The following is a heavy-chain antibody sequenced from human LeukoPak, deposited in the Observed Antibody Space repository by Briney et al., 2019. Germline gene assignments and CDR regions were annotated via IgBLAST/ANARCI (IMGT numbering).Heavy chain of an antibody. J-gene: IGHJ3*02. Sequence: VASVKVSCKASGYTFTGYYMHWVRQAPGQGLEWMGWINPNSGGTSYAQKFQGRVTMTRDTSISTAYMELSRLRSDDTAVYYCARDPPDSSGYYSDDAFDIWGQGTMVTVSS. CDR1: GYTFTGYY. D-gene: IGHD3-22*01. CDR2: INPNSGGT. CDR3: ARDPPDSSGYYSDDAFDI. V-gene: IGHV1-2*02.